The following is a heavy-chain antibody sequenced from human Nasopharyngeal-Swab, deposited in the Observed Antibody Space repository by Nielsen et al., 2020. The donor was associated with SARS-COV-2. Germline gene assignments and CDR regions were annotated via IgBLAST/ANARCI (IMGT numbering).Heavy chain of an antibody. J-gene: IGHJ4*02. CDR2: ISYDGSNK. D-gene: IGHD3-22*01. CDR1: GFTFSSYG. V-gene: IGHV3-30*03. Sequence: GESLKISCVASGFTFSSYGMYWVRQAPGKGLEWVSIISYDGSNKYHADSVKGRFTISRDNSKNTLYLQMNSLRAEDTAVYYCASHYYDSSGYYRPRDYWGQGTLVTVSS. CDR3: ASHYYDSSGYYRPRDY.